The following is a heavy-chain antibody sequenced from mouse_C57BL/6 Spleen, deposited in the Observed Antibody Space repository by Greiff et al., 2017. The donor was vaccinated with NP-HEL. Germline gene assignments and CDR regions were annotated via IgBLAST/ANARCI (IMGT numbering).Heavy chain of an antibody. CDR1: GYAFTNYL. J-gene: IGHJ2*01. Sequence: QVQLQQSGAELVRPGTSVKVSCKASGYAFTNYLIEWVKQRPGQGLEWIGVINPGSGGTNYNEKFKGKATLTADKSSSTAYMQLSSLTSEDSAVYFCARVGPRVMNYFDYWGQGTTLTVSS. V-gene: IGHV1-54*01. CDR2: INPGSGGT. D-gene: IGHD2-2*01. CDR3: ARVGPRVMNYFDY.